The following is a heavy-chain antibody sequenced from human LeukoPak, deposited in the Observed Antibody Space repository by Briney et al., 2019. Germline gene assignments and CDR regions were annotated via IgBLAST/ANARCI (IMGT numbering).Heavy chain of an antibody. CDR2: IIPIFGTA. V-gene: IGHV1-69*05. D-gene: IGHD3-22*01. CDR1: GGTFSSYA. Sequence: ASVKVSCKASGGTFSSYAISWVRQAPGQGLEWMGGIIPIFGTANYAQKFQGRVTITTDESTSTAYMELSSLRSEDTAVYYCAREARYDSCGFDYWGQGTLVTVSS. J-gene: IGHJ4*02. CDR3: AREARYDSCGFDY.